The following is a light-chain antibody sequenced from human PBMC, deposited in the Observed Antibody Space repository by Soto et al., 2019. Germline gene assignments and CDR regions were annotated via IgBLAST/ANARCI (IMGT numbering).Light chain of an antibody. CDR1: SSDVGTYNY. V-gene: IGLV2-8*01. Sequence: QSALTQPPSASGSPGQSVTISCTGSSSDVGTYNYVSWYQQHLGKAPKVLIYDVSQRPSGVPDRFSGSKSGNTASLTVSDLQAEDEADYYCTSYGGSDTLIFGGGTKVTVL. CDR2: DVS. CDR3: TSYGGSDTLI. J-gene: IGLJ2*01.